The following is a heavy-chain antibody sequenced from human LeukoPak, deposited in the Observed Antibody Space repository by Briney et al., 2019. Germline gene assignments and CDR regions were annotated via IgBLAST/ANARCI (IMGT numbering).Heavy chain of an antibody. V-gene: IGHV3-74*01. CDR2: INSDGSST. CDR1: GFIFDDYA. Sequence: GGSLRLSCTASGFIFDDYAMSWVRQAPGKGLVWVSRINSDGSSTSYADSVKGRFTISRDNAKNTLYLQMNSLRAEDTAVYYCARAPRDAFDIWGQGTMVTVSS. J-gene: IGHJ3*02. CDR3: ARAPRDAFDI.